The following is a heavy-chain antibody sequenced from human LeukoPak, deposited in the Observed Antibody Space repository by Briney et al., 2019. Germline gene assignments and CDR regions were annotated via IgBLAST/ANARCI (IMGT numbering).Heavy chain of an antibody. Sequence: ASVKVSCKAPGYTFTGYYMHWVRQAPGQGLEWMGWINPNSGGTNYAQKFQGRVTMTRDTSISTAYMELSRLRSDDTAVYYCARDLGNYYDSSGYYYSRGYYFDYWGQGTLVTVSS. CDR2: INPNSGGT. J-gene: IGHJ4*02. CDR3: ARDLGNYYDSSGYYYSRGYYFDY. CDR1: GYTFTGYY. V-gene: IGHV1-2*02. D-gene: IGHD3-22*01.